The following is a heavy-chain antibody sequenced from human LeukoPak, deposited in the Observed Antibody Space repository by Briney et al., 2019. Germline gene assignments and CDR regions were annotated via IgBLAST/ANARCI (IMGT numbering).Heavy chain of an antibody. Sequence: PSETLSLTCTVSGGSISSSSYYWGWVRQPPGKGLEWIGSIYYSGSTYYNPSLKSRVTISVDTSKNQFSLKLSSVTAADTAVYYCARHPLPIVGATFDYWGQGTLVTVSS. CDR2: IYYSGST. CDR3: ARHPLPIVGATFDY. V-gene: IGHV4-39*01. CDR1: GGSISSSSYY. D-gene: IGHD1-26*01. J-gene: IGHJ4*02.